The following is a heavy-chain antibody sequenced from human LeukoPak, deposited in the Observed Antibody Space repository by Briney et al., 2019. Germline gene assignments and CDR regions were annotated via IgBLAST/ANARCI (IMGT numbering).Heavy chain of an antibody. V-gene: IGHV4-39*07. J-gene: IGHJ6*03. D-gene: IGHD3-22*01. CDR2: IYYSGST. Sequence: PSETLSLTCAVSGGSISSNSYYWGWIRQPPGKGLEWIGSIYYSGSTYYNPSLKSRVTISVDTSKSQFSLKLSSVTAADTAVYYCAISYYYDSSGPHYYYYYYMDVWGKGTTVTISS. CDR3: AISYYYDSSGPHYYYYYYMDV. CDR1: GGSISSNSYY.